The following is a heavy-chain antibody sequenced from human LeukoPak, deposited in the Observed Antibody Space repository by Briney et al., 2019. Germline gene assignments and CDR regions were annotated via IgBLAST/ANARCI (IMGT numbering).Heavy chain of an antibody. CDR1: GITLSNYG. CDR2: ISGSGGGT. D-gene: IGHD3-22*01. J-gene: IGHJ4*02. CDR3: AKRGVVIRVILVGFHKETYYFDS. Sequence: GGSLRVSCAVSGITLSNYGMTWVRQAPGKGLESVAGISGSGGGTNYADSVKGRFTISRDNRKNTLYLQMNNLRAEDTAVYFCAKRGVVIRVILVGFHKETYYFDSWGQGALVTVSS. V-gene: IGHV3-23*01.